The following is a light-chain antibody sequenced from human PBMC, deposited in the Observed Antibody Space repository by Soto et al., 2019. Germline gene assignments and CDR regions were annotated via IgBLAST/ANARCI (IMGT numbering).Light chain of an antibody. V-gene: IGKV2-30*01. CDR3: MLGTHWPPYT. CDR2: KVS. CDR1: RSLAYSDGNTY. Sequence: DVVMTQSPLSLPVTLGQPASISCRSSRSLAYSDGNTYLNWFQQRPGQSPRRLIYKVSNRDSGVPDRFSGSGSGTDFTLKISRGEAEDVGVYYCMLGTHWPPYTFGQGTKLEIK. J-gene: IGKJ2*01.